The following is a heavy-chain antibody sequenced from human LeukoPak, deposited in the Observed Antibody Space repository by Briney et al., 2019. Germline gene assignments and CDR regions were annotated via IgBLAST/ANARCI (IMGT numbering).Heavy chain of an antibody. J-gene: IGHJ4*02. Sequence: GGSLRLSCAASGFTFSSYGMHWVRQAPGKGLEWVAVIWYDGSNKNYADSVKGRFTISRDNSKNTLYLQMNSLRAEDTAVYYCAKTRYSSSSSGAVGYWGQGTLVTDSS. CDR1: GFTFSSYG. D-gene: IGHD6-6*01. V-gene: IGHV3-33*06. CDR2: IWYDGSNK. CDR3: AKTRYSSSSSGAVGY.